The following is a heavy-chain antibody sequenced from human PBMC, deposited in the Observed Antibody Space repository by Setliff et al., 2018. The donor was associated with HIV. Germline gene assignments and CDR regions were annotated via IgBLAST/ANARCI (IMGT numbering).Heavy chain of an antibody. V-gene: IGHV4-59*01. CDR2: IYYSGST. CDR1: GGSISSYY. CDR3: ARDHHGARRDYYYYCMDV. Sequence: PSETLSLTCTVSGGSISSYYWSWIRQPPGKGLEWIGYIYYSGSTNYNPSLKSRVTISVDTSKNQFSLKLSSVTAADTAVYYCARDHHGARRDYYYYCMDVWGKGTTVTVSS. J-gene: IGHJ6*03.